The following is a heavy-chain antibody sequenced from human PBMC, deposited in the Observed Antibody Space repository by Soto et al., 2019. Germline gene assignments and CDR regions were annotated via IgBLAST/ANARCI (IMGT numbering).Heavy chain of an antibody. J-gene: IGHJ4*02. V-gene: IGHV4-59*08. CDR2: IYYSGST. D-gene: IGHD5-18*01. CDR1: GGSISSYY. Sequence: SETLSLTCTVSGGSISSYYWSWIRQPPGKGLEWIGYIYYSGSTNYNPSLKSRVTISVDTSKNQFSLKLSSVTAADTAVYYCAQSQWIQLWAFDYWGQGTLVTVSS. CDR3: AQSQWIQLWAFDY.